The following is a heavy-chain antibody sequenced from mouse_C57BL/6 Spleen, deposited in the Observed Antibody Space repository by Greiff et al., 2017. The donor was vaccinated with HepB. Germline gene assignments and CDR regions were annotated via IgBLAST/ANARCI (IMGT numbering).Heavy chain of an antibody. CDR2: IHPNSGST. Sequence: QVQLQQSGAELVKPGASVKLSCKASGYTFTSYWMHWVKQRPGQGLEWIGMIHPNSGSTNYNEKFKSKATLTVDKSSSTAYMQLSSLTSEDSAVYYCARLNYYGSSYDTDYWGQGTTLTVSS. CDR3: ARLNYYGSSYDTDY. CDR1: GYTFTSYW. J-gene: IGHJ2*01. D-gene: IGHD1-1*01. V-gene: IGHV1-64*01.